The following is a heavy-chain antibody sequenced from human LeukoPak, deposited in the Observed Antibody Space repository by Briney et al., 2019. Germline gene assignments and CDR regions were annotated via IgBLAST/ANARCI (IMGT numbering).Heavy chain of an antibody. CDR3: ARDTGT. CDR1: GVTFSGDV. V-gene: IGHV3-30*02. Sequence: GGSLRLSCAASGVTFSGDVIHWVRQSAGQGLEWVAFIRYDGSNKYYADSLKGRFTIPRDNAKNMLYLQMNSLRVEDTAVYYCARDTGTWGQGALVTVSS. D-gene: IGHD3-10*01. J-gene: IGHJ5*02. CDR2: IRYDGSNK.